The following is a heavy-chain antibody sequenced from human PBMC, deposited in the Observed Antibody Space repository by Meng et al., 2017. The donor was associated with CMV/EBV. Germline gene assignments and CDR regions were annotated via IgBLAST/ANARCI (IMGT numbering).Heavy chain of an antibody. CDR3: ARIPGVYDFWSGPQGGWFDP. Sequence: GGSLRLSCAASGFTFSDYYMSWIRQAPGKGLEWVSYISSSGSTIYYADSVKGRFTISRDNAKNSLYLQMNSLRAEDTAVYYCARIPGVYDFWSGPQGGWFDPWGQGTLVTVSS. CDR1: GFTFSDYY. CDR2: ISSSGSTI. D-gene: IGHD3-3*01. V-gene: IGHV3-11*04. J-gene: IGHJ5*02.